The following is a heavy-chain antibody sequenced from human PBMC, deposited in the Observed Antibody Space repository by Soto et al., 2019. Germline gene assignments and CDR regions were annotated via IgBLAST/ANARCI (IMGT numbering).Heavy chain of an antibody. J-gene: IGHJ5*02. D-gene: IGHD3-10*01. CDR2: VYYNENT. CDR1: GGSIGSFTYY. Sequence: PSETLSLTCSVSGGSIGSFTYYWGWIRQPPGKGLEWIGTVYYNENTYYNPSLKSRVTITVDTAKNQFSLNLRSVTAADTAMYFCARRERYYGSPGWFDPWGPGTLVTVS. CDR3: ARRERYYGSPGWFDP. V-gene: IGHV4-39*01.